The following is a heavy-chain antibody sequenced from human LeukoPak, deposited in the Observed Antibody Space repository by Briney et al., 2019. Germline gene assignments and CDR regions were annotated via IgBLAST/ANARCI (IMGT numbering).Heavy chain of an antibody. CDR2: IYRGGSK. D-gene: IGHD4-11*01. Sequence: GASLRLSCAASGFTVSSYYMTWVRQAPGKGLEWVSVIYRGGSKYYADSVKGRVAISRDNSNNTVFLQMNIVRAEDTAVYYCARSYSNHIFGMDVWGQGTTVTASS. V-gene: IGHV3-66*01. J-gene: IGHJ6*02. CDR3: ARSYSNHIFGMDV. CDR1: GFTVSSYY.